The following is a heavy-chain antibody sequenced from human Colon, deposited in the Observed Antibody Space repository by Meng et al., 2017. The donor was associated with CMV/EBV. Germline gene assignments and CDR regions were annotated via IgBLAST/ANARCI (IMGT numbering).Heavy chain of an antibody. V-gene: IGHV5-51*01. Sequence: KVSCKGSGYSFTSYWIGWVRQMPGKGLEWMGIIYPGDSDTRYSPSFQGQVTISADKSISTAYLQWSSLKASDTAMYYCARLSYYYGSGSYYKDYYYGMDVWGQGTTVTVSS. D-gene: IGHD3-10*01. CDR1: GYSFTSYW. J-gene: IGHJ6*02. CDR2: IYPGDSDT. CDR3: ARLSYYYGSGSYYKDYYYGMDV.